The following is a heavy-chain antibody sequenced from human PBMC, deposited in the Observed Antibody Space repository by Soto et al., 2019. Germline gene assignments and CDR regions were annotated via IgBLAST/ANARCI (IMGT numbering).Heavy chain of an antibody. V-gene: IGHV4-34*01. Sequence: PSETLSLTCAVYGGSFSGYYWSWIRQPPGKGLEWIGEINHSGSTNYNPSLKSRVTISVDTSKNQFSLKLSSVTAADTAVYYCASVRTNSPSDAFDIWGQGTMVTVSS. D-gene: IGHD1-1*01. J-gene: IGHJ3*02. CDR1: GGSFSGYY. CDR3: ASVRTNSPSDAFDI. CDR2: INHSGST.